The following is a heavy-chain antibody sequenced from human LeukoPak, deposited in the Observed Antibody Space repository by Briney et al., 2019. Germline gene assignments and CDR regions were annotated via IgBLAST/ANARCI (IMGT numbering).Heavy chain of an antibody. CDR1: GFTVSSNS. J-gene: IGHJ4*02. CDR2: ISGSGGST. V-gene: IGHV3-23*01. CDR3: ARNSRQQLVGGYFDY. D-gene: IGHD6-13*01. Sequence: GGSLRLSCTVSGFTVSSNSMSWVRQAPGKGLEWVSAISGSGGSTYYADSVKGRFTISRDNSKNTLYLQMNSLRAEDTAVYYCARNSRQQLVGGYFDYWGQGTLVTVSS.